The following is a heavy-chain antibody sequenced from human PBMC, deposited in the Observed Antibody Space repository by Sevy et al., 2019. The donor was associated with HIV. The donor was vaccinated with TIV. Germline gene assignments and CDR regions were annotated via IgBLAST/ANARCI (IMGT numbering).Heavy chain of an antibody. D-gene: IGHD4-4*01. V-gene: IGHV1-2*02. CDR3: ATQYSYDY. CDR2: INSNSGAI. CDR1: GHTFSDYY. Sequence: ASVKVSFKASGHTFSDYYIQWVRQAPGQGLEWMGWINSNSGAISYAQKFRDRVTMTSDTSISTAYMELSRLRSDDTAVYYCATQYSYDYWGQGTLVTVSS. J-gene: IGHJ4*02.